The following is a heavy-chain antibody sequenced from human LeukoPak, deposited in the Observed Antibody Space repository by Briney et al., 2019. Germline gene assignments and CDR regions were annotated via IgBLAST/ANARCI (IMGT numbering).Heavy chain of an antibody. Sequence: GESLKISRKVSGYSFTSYWIGWVREMPGKGLAWVGIIYPGDSDTRYSPSFQGQVTISADKSISTAYLQWSSLKASDTAMYYCARHTPGGCSGGSCYPWYYYYMDVWGKGTTVTVSS. V-gene: IGHV5-51*01. CDR1: GYSFTSYW. D-gene: IGHD2-15*01. J-gene: IGHJ6*03. CDR3: ARHTPGGCSGGSCYPWYYYYMDV. CDR2: IYPGDSDT.